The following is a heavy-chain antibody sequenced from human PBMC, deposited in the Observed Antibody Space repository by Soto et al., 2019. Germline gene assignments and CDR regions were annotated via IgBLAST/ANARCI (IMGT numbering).Heavy chain of an antibody. D-gene: IGHD6-19*01. CDR3: ASIPYSSASFDY. V-gene: IGHV4-59*02. CDR1: GFSVSSTY. CDR2: VYNSGST. J-gene: IGHJ4*02. Sequence: SETLSLTCSASGFSVSSTYWGWDRQSPGKGLEWIGYVYNSGSTIYSPSLKSRITISMDPSKNQFSLRLRSVTAADTAVYYCASIPYSSASFDYWEEGNLVTVSS.